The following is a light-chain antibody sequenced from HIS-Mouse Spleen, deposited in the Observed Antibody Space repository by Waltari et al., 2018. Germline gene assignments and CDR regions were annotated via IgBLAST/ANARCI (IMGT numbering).Light chain of an antibody. CDR3: QQLNSYPPT. CDR1: QGISSY. Sequence: DIQLTQSPSFLSASVGDRVTITCLASQGISSYLAWYQQKPGKAPKLLIYAASTLQSGGPSRFSGSGSGTEFTLTISSLQPEDFATYYCQQLNSYPPTFGQGTKGEIK. V-gene: IGKV1-9*01. J-gene: IGKJ1*01. CDR2: AAS.